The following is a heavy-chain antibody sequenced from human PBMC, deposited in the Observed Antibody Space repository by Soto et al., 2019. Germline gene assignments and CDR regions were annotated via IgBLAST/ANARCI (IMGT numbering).Heavy chain of an antibody. CDR2: IYYSGST. J-gene: IGHJ4*02. V-gene: IGHV4-59*08. D-gene: IGHD3-10*01. Sequence: QVQLQESGPGLVKPSETLSLTCTVSGGSISSYHWSWIRQPPGKGLEWIGYIYYSGSTNYNPSLKSRVTISVDTSKNQFSLKLSSVTAADTAVYYCARGPGLWFGELFFDYWGQGTLVTVSS. CDR1: GGSISSYH. CDR3: ARGPGLWFGELFFDY.